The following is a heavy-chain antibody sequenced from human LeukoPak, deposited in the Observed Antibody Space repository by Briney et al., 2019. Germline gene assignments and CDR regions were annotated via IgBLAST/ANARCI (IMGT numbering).Heavy chain of an antibody. CDR2: ISSSSSYI. J-gene: IGHJ3*02. Sequence: GGSLRLSCAASGFTFSSYSMNWVRQAPGKGLEWVSSISSSSSYIYYADSVKGRFTISRDNAKNSLYLQMNSLRAEDTALYYCATLERMGESHDAFDIWGQGTMVTVSS. CDR3: ATLERMGESHDAFDI. CDR1: GFTFSSYS. V-gene: IGHV3-21*01. D-gene: IGHD1-1*01.